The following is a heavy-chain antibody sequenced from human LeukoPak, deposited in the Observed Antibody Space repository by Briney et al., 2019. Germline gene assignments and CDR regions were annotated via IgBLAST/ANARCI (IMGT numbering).Heavy chain of an antibody. V-gene: IGHV4-59*08. CDR1: GGSISSYY. Sequence: SETLSLTCTVSGGSISSYYWSWIRQPPGKGLEWIGYSDYSGSSNYNPSLESRVTISIDTSKNQFSLNLRSVTAADTAVYYCARHIWEADRFDYWGQGTQVTVSS. CDR3: ARHIWEADRFDY. J-gene: IGHJ4*02. D-gene: IGHD3-16*01. CDR2: SDYSGSS.